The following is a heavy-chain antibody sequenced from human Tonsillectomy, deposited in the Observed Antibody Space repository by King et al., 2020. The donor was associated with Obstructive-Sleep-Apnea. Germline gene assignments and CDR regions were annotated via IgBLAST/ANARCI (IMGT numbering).Heavy chain of an antibody. CDR3: AHSRFSRDLWGMDV. V-gene: IGHV2-5*02. J-gene: IGHJ6*02. CDR1: GFSLSSSGVG. Sequence: TLKESGPTLVKPTQTLTLTCTFSGFSLSSSGVGVGWIRQPPGKALEWLALIYWDGDKRYSPSLKRRVTITKDNSKNQVVLTMTNIDTLDTATYYCAHSRFSRDLWGMDVWGQGTTVTVSS. D-gene: IGHD2-21*01. CDR2: IYWDGDK.